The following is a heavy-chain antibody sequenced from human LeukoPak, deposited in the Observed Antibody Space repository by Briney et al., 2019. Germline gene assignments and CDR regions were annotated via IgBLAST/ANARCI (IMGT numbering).Heavy chain of an antibody. J-gene: IGHJ4*02. D-gene: IGHD6-19*01. V-gene: IGHV7-4-1*02. CDR1: GYTFTSYA. Sequence: ASVKVSCKASGYTFTSYAMNWVRQAPGQGLEWMGWINTNTGNPTYAQGFTGRFVFSLGTSVSTAYLQISRLKAQDTAVYYCAVTYSSGWYFSYWGQGTLVTVSS. CDR3: AVTYSSGWYFSY. CDR2: INTNTGNP.